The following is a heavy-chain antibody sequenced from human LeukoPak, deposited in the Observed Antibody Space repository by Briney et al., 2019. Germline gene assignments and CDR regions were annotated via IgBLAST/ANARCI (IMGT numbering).Heavy chain of an antibody. V-gene: IGHV3-21*04. CDR3: AKDASGSFTDAFDI. CDR1: GFTFSSYS. J-gene: IGHJ3*02. D-gene: IGHD3-10*01. Sequence: PGGSLRLSCAASGFTFSSYSMNWVRQAPGKGLEWVSSISSSSSYIYYADSVKGRFTISRDNAKNSLYLQMNSLRAEDTAVYFCAKDASGSFTDAFDIWGQGTMVTVSS. CDR2: ISSSSSYI.